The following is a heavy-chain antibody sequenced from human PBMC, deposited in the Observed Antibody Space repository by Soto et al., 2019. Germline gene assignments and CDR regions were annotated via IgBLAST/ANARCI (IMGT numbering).Heavy chain of an antibody. D-gene: IGHD7-27*01. CDR1: GFTFSSYG. J-gene: IGHJ4*02. CDR2: ISYDGSNK. CDR3: AKDRLGWPRRYYFDY. Sequence: QVQLVESGGGVVQPGRSLRLSCAASGFTFSSYGMHWVRQAPGKGLEWVAVISYDGSNKYYADSVKGRFTISRDNSKNTLYLQRNSLRAEDTAVYYCAKDRLGWPRRYYFDYWGQGTLVTVSS. V-gene: IGHV3-30*18.